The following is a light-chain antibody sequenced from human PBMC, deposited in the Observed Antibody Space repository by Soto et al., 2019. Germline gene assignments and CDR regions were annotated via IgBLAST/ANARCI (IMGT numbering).Light chain of an antibody. CDR2: EVS. CDR3: SLSTSSSTRV. Sequence: QSVLTQPASVSGSPGQSITISCTGTSSDVGGYNNVSWYQQHPGKAPKLMIYEVSNRPSGVSNRFSCSKSGNTASLTISGLQSEDESDYYCSLSTSSSTRVFGTGTKVTV. V-gene: IGLV2-14*01. J-gene: IGLJ1*01. CDR1: SSDVGGYNN.